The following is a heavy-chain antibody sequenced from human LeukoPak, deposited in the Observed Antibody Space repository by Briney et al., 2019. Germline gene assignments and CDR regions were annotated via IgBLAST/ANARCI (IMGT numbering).Heavy chain of an antibody. CDR1: GYTFPSYF. CDR2: ISAYNGNT. D-gene: IGHD6-19*01. J-gene: IGHJ4*02. V-gene: IGHV1-18*04. Sequence: AASVKVSCKASGYTFPSYFMHWVRQAPGQGLEWMGWISAYNGNTNYAQKLQGRVTMTTDTSTSTAYMELRSLRSDDTAVYYCAVSSGWMIFDYWGQGTLVTVSS. CDR3: AVSSGWMIFDY.